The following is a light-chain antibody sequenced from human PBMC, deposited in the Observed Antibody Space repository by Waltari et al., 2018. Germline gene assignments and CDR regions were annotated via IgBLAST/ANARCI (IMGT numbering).Light chain of an antibody. Sequence: SYELTQPPSVSVSPGQPASIPCSGDQLGDKYASWYQQKPGQSPVLVIYQDDKRPSGIPERFSGSNSGDTATLTIGGTQATDEADYFCQAWDNSTVVFGGGTKLTVL. CDR2: QDD. CDR3: QAWDNSTVV. V-gene: IGLV3-1*01. CDR1: QLGDKY. J-gene: IGLJ2*01.